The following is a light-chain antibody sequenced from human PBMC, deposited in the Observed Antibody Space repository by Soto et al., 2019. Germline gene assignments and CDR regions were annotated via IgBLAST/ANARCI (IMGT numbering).Light chain of an antibody. CDR3: QQYGSSGT. V-gene: IGKV3-11*01. J-gene: IGKJ1*01. Sequence: ENVLAQSPATLSLAPGERATLSCRASQSVSSYLAWYQQKPGQAPRLLIYDASNRATGIPARFSGSGSGTDFTLTISRLEPEDFAVYYCQQYGSSGTLGQGTKVDIK. CDR2: DAS. CDR1: QSVSSY.